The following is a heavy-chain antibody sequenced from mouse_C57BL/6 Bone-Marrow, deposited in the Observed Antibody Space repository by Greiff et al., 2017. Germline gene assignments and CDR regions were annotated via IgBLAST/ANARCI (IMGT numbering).Heavy chain of an antibody. V-gene: IGHV1-26*01. CDR1: GYTFTDYY. CDR3: AREVRGSLYAMDY. Sequence: EVQLQQSGPELVKPGASVKISCKASGYTFTDYYMNWVKQSHGKSLEWIGDINPNNGGTSYNQKFKGKATLTVDKSSSTAYLELRSLTSEDSAVYYCAREVRGSLYAMDYWGQGTSVTVSS. J-gene: IGHJ4*01. CDR2: INPNNGGT. D-gene: IGHD1-1*02.